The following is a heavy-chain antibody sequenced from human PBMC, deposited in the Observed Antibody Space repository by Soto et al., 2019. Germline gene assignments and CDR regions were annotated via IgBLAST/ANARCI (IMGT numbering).Heavy chain of an antibody. D-gene: IGHD3-10*01. J-gene: IGHJ6*02. Sequence: QVQLVQSGAEVKKPGSSVQVSCKASGGTFSSYAISWVRQAPGQGLEWMGGSIPIFGTANYAQKFQGRVTNTADESTSTAYMELSSLRSEDTAVYYCGREGGSGNFRYYAMDVWGQGTTVTVSS. CDR1: GGTFSSYA. V-gene: IGHV1-69*12. CDR3: GREGGSGNFRYYAMDV. CDR2: SIPIFGTA.